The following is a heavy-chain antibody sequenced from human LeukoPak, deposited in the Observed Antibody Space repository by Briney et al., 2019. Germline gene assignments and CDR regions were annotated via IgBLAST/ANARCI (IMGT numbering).Heavy chain of an antibody. Sequence: ASVKVSCKASGYPFINYAITWVRQAPGQGLEWMGWISAYNGNTNYAQKLQGRVTMTTDTSTSTAYMELRSLRSDDTAVYYCARDPGAIVVVPAASYWFDPWGQGTLVTVSS. CDR3: ARDPGAIVVVPAASYWFDP. V-gene: IGHV1-18*01. CDR2: ISAYNGNT. CDR1: GYPFINYA. J-gene: IGHJ5*02. D-gene: IGHD2-2*01.